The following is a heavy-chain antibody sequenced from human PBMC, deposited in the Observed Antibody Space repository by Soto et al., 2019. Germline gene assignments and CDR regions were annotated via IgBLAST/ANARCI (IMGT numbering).Heavy chain of an antibody. CDR3: ARGAPAYFDWLFNFDY. D-gene: IGHD3-9*01. CDR2: IYYSGGT. Sequence: SETLSLTCTVSSGSISSYYWSWIRQPPGKGLDWIGYIYYSGGTNYNPSLMSRVTISVDTSKNQFSLKLSSVTAADTAVYYCARGAPAYFDWLFNFDYWGQGTLVTVSS. V-gene: IGHV4-59*08. CDR1: SGSISSYY. J-gene: IGHJ4*02.